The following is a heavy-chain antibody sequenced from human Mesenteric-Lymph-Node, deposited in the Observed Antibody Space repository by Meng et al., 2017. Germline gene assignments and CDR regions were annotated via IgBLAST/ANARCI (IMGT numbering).Heavy chain of an antibody. Sequence: GGSLRLSCAGSGYSFSSYGMHWVRQAPGEGLDWVAVIWYDGSKTYYADSVKGRFTISRDDSNNILYLQMSNLRAEDTAVYYCARDLGNSNTGFYFDHWGQGTWVTVSS. J-gene: IGHJ4*02. CDR3: ARDLGNSNTGFYFDH. V-gene: IGHV3-33*01. D-gene: IGHD4-23*01. CDR1: GYSFSSYG. CDR2: IWYDGSKT.